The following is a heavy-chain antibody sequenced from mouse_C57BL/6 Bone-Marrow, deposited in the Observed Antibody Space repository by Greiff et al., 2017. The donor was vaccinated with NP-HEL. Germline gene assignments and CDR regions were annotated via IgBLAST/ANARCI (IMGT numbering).Heavy chain of an antibody. J-gene: IGHJ4*01. CDR3: TTRGVYYDYVYAMDY. CDR1: GFNIKDDY. CDR2: IDPENGDT. D-gene: IGHD2-4*01. Sequence: VQLQQSGAELVRPGASVKLSCTASGFNIKDDYMHWVKQRPEQGLEWIGWIDPENGDTEYAAKFQGKATMTVDTSSNTAYLQLSSLTSEDTAVYYCTTRGVYYDYVYAMDYWGQGTSVTVSS. V-gene: IGHV14-4*01.